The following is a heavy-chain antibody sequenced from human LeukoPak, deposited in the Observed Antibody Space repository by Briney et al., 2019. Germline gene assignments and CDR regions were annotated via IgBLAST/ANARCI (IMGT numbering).Heavy chain of an antibody. Sequence: AASVKVSCKASAYTFSSYYMHWVRQAPGQGLEWMGMINPSGGSTRYAQKFQGRVTMTRDTSTSTVYMELSSLRSEDTAVYYCAREISVGSDPFDYWGQGTLVTVSS. CDR2: INPSGGST. J-gene: IGHJ4*02. D-gene: IGHD3-3*02. V-gene: IGHV1-46*01. CDR3: AREISVGSDPFDY. CDR1: AYTFSSYY.